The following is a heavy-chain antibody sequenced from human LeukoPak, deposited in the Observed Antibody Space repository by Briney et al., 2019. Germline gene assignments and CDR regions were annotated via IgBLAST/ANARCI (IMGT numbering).Heavy chain of an antibody. V-gene: IGHV3-30*02. CDR3: AKDYYPKGGGAPSY. J-gene: IGHJ4*02. D-gene: IGHD3-10*01. CDR1: GFTFSSYG. Sequence: PGGSLRLSCAASGFTFSSYGMHWVRQAPGKGLEWVAFIRYDGSNKYYADSVKGRFTISRDNSENTLYLQMNSLRAEDTAVYYCAKDYYPKGGGAPSYWGQGTLVTVSS. CDR2: IRYDGSNK.